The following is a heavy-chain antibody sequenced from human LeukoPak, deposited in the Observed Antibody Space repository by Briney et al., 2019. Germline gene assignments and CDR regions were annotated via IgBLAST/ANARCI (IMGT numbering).Heavy chain of an antibody. J-gene: IGHJ6*03. CDR3: ARGPGRVAGYSYGSYYYYYMDV. V-gene: IGHV4-34*01. CDR2: INHSGST. CDR1: GGSFSGYY. Sequence: SETLSLTCAVYGGSFSGYYWSWIRQPPGKGLEWSGEINHSGSTNYNPSLKSRVTISVDTSKNQFSPKLSSVTAADTAVYYCARGPGRVAGYSYGSYYYYYMDVWGKGTTVTVSS. D-gene: IGHD5-18*01.